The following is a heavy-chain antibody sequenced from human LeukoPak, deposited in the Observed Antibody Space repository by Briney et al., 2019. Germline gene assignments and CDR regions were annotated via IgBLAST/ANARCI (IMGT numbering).Heavy chain of an antibody. CDR2: IYYTGST. CDR3: ARDTAMVNAHYFDY. V-gene: IGHV4-59*01. J-gene: IGHJ4*02. D-gene: IGHD5-18*01. Sequence: SETLSLTCTVSGGSISDYYWSWIRQSRGKGLEWVGYIYYTGSTTYNPSLRSRLTISLDTSKNQFSLKLSSVTAADAAVYYCARDTAMVNAHYFDYWGQGTLVTVSS. CDR1: GGSISDYY.